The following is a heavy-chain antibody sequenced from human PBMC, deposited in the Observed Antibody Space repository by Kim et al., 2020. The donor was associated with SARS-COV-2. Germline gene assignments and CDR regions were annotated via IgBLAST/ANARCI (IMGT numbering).Heavy chain of an antibody. D-gene: IGHD2-2*01. V-gene: IGHV3-48*03. CDR1: GFTFRSYE. J-gene: IGHJ3*02. Sequence: GGSLRLSCAASGFTFRSYEMNWVRQAPGKGLEWVSYISSSSNSKYYADSVKGRFTISRDNAKDSLYLQMNGLRAEDTAVYYCAGEVLVIPDAFDIWGQGTMVTVSS. CDR2: ISSSSNSK. CDR3: AGEVLVIPDAFDI.